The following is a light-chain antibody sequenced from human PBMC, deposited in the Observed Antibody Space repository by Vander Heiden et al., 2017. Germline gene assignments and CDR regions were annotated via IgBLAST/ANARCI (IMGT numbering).Light chain of an antibody. Sequence: DIVMTQSPDSLAVSPGERATINCKSSQSLLYSSNNKNYLAWYQQKPGQPPKLLIYWTSTRESGVPDRFSGSGSGTDFTLTISSLQAEDVAVYYCQQYDSTPLTFGGGTKVETK. V-gene: IGKV4-1*01. CDR3: QQYDSTPLT. J-gene: IGKJ4*01. CDR1: QSLLYSSNNKNY. CDR2: WTS.